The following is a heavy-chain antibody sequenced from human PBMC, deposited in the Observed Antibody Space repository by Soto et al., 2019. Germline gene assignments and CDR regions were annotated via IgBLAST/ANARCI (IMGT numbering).Heavy chain of an antibody. CDR1: GFTFSSYA. V-gene: IGHV3-23*01. CDR2: ISGSGSST. D-gene: IGHD2-15*01. Sequence: GGSLRLSCAASGFTFSSYAMSWVRQAPGKGLEWVSAISGSGSSTYYADSVKGRFTISRDNSKNTLYLQMNSLRAEDRAVYYCAKDLGYCSGGSCYWSLSIYMDVWGKGTTVTVSS. CDR3: AKDLGYCSGGSCYWSLSIYMDV. J-gene: IGHJ6*03.